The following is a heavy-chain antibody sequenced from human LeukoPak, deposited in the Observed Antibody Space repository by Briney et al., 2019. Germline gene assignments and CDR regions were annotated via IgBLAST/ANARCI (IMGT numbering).Heavy chain of an antibody. Sequence: PGGSLRLSCAASGFTFDDYSMHWVRQAPGKGLEWVSGISWNSGSIVYADSVKGRFTISRERTKKSLYLQMNSLRAEDMALYYCARGNGYSTSGYVDYWGQGTLVTVSS. D-gene: IGHD6-13*01. CDR3: ARGNGYSTSGYVDY. CDR1: GFTFDDYS. V-gene: IGHV3-9*03. CDR2: ISWNSGSI. J-gene: IGHJ4*02.